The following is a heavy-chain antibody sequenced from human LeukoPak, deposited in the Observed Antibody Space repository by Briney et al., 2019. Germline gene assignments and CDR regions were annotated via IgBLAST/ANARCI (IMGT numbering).Heavy chain of an antibody. CDR2: ISAYNGNT. CDR1: GYIFINHG. Sequence: ASVKVSCTASGYIFINHGIARVRQAPGQGREYMGWISAYNGNTYYAQKLQGRVTMTPHTSTSTPYMELTSLRSDDTAVYYCARWGGSPNDYWGQGTLVTVSS. D-gene: IGHD1-26*01. CDR3: ARWGGSPNDY. J-gene: IGHJ4*02. V-gene: IGHV1-18*01.